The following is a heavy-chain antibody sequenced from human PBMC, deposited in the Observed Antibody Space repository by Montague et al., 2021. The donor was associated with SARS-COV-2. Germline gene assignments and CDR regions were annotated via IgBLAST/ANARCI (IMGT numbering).Heavy chain of an antibody. D-gene: IGHD2-2*01. CDR3: ARHLAISGPAAVSDY. J-gene: IGHJ4*02. Sequence: SETLSLTCTVSGDSISSGYFYWGWIRQPPGKGLEWVGTIHYSGITYYXXXVERRVTISVDTSRNQFSLKLRSVTAADTAIYYCARHLAISGPAAVSDYWGQGTLVTVSS. V-gene: IGHV4-39*01. CDR2: IHYSGIT. CDR1: GDSISSGYFY.